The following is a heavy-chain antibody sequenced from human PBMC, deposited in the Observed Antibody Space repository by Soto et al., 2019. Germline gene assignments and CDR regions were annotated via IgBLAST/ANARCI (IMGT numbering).Heavy chain of an antibody. CDR1: GFSFSSYS. CDR3: AREGIVVRLLADTYIASLS. V-gene: IGHV3-48*01. CDR2: ISSSNSTI. D-gene: IGHD3-22*01. Sequence: PGGSLRLSCAASGFSFSSYSMNWVRQAPGKGLEWVSYISSSNSTIYYADSVKGRFTISRDNGKNSLYLQMNSLRAEDTAVYYCAREGIVVRLLADTYIASLSRGHGPMVT. J-gene: IGHJ3*01.